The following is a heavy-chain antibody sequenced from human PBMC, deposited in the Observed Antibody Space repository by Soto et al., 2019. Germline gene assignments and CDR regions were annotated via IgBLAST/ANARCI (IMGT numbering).Heavy chain of an antibody. V-gene: IGHV3-23*01. Sequence: GGSLRLSCAASGFTFSSYSMNWVRQAPGKGLEWVSTITWNGVGTYYADYVKGRFTISRDNSKNTLYLQMNSLRAEDTAVYYCAREVEGIAAAGPMEFDYWGQGTLVTVSS. J-gene: IGHJ4*02. CDR2: ITWNGVGT. CDR1: GFTFSSYS. D-gene: IGHD6-13*01. CDR3: AREVEGIAAAGPMEFDY.